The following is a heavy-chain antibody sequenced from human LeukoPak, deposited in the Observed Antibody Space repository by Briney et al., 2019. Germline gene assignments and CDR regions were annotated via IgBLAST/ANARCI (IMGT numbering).Heavy chain of an antibody. Sequence: ASVKVSCKASGYTFTGYYMHWVRQAPGQGLEWMGRINPNSGGTNYARKFQGRVTMTRDTSISTAYMELSRLRSDDTAVYYCALSLLGIDYFDYWGQGTLVTVSS. CDR1: GYTFTGYY. CDR2: INPNSGGT. J-gene: IGHJ4*02. V-gene: IGHV1-2*06. CDR3: ALSLLGIDYFDY. D-gene: IGHD7-27*01.